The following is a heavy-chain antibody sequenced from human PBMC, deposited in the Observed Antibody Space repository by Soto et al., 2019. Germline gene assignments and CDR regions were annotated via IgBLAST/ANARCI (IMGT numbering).Heavy chain of an antibody. J-gene: IGHJ6*01. V-gene: IGHV3-30*18. D-gene: IGHD3-3*01. CDR1: GFTFSSYG. Sequence: QVQLVESGGGVVQPGRSLRLSCAASGFTFSSYGMHWVRQAPGKGLEWVAVISYDGSNKYYADSVKGRFTISRDNSKNTLYLQMNSLRAEDTAVYYCAKEEEYDFWSGYQGMDVW. CDR2: ISYDGSNK. CDR3: AKEEEYDFWSGYQGMDV.